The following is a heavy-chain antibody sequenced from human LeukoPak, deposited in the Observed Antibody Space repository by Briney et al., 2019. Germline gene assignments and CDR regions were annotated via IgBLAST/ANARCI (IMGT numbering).Heavy chain of an antibody. CDR2: ISAYNGNT. V-gene: IGHV1-18*01. Sequence: ASVKVSCKASGYTFTSYGISWVRQAPGQGLAWMGWISAYNGNTNYAQKLQGRVTMTTDTSTSTAYMELRSLRSDDTAVYYCAKGGIRYFDWLLKYNWFDPWGQGTLVTVSS. CDR1: GYTFTSYG. CDR3: AKGGIRYFDWLLKYNWFDP. J-gene: IGHJ5*02. D-gene: IGHD3-9*01.